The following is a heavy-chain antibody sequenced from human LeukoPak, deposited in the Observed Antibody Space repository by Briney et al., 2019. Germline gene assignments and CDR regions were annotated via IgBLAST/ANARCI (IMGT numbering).Heavy chain of an antibody. CDR3: AKSRVSYYYSMDV. CDR1: GFTFSTYA. Sequence: GGSLRLSCAASGFTFSTYAMSWVRQTPGKGLEWVSAISGSGGSTYYADSVKGRFTISRDNSKSTLYLQMNSLRAEDTAVYYCAKSRVSYYYSMDVWGQGTKVTVSS. J-gene: IGHJ6*02. CDR2: ISGSGGST. V-gene: IGHV3-23*01.